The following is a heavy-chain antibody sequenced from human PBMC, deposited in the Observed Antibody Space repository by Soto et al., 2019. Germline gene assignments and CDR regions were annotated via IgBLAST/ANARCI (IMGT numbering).Heavy chain of an antibody. CDR1: GFTFSSYG. CDR3: AKDHYFYDSSGYSFFDY. J-gene: IGHJ4*02. D-gene: IGHD3-22*01. CDR2: ISYDGNNK. Sequence: QVQLVESGGGVVQPGRSLRLSCAASGFTFSSYGMHWVRQAPGKGLEWVAVISYDGNNKYYADSVKGRFTISRDNSKNXXYLQMNSLRAEDTAVYYCAKDHYFYDSSGYSFFDYWGQGTLVTVSS. V-gene: IGHV3-30*18.